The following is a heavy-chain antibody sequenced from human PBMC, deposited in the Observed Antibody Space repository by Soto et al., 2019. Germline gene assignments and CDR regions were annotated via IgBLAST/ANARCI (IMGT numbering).Heavy chain of an antibody. J-gene: IGHJ4*02. CDR2: INHSGST. Sequence: PSETLSLTGAVYGGSFSGYYWSWIRQPPGRGLEWIGEINHSGSTNYNPSLKSRVTISVDTSKNQFSLKLSSVTAADTAVYYCTRSGYYYWGQGTLVTVSS. CDR3: TRSGYYY. CDR1: GGSFSGYY. V-gene: IGHV4-34*01. D-gene: IGHD3-22*01.